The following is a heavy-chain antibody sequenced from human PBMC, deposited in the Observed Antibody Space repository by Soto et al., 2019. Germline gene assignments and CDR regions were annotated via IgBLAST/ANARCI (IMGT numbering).Heavy chain of an antibody. V-gene: IGHV2-5*02. CDR2: IYWDNDK. CDR3: AHSRCGGDCLQSYSSHYYYGMDV. CDR1: GFSLSTGGVG. J-gene: IGHJ6*02. D-gene: IGHD2-21*02. Sequence: QITLKESGPTLVKPTQTLTLTCTFSGFSLSTGGVGVGWIRQPPGEALEWLALIYWDNDKSYSPSLKSSLTITKDASKTQXDLXTXIKDPVNTATYYCAHSRCGGDCLQSYSSHYYYGMDVWGQGTTVTVSS.